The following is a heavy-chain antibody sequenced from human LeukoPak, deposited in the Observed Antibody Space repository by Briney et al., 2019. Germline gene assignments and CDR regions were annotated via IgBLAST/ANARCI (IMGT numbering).Heavy chain of an antibody. CDR2: ISSSGGTI. V-gene: IGHV3-48*03. D-gene: IGHD2-2*01. Sequence: GGSLRLSCSASGFTFSSYEMDWVRQAPGKGLEWVSYISSSGGTIYYADSVKGRFTISRDNAKNSLYLQMNSLRAEDTAVYYCARDLSYCTITSCSYYYYGMDVWGRGTTVTVSS. CDR1: GFTFSSYE. J-gene: IGHJ6*02. CDR3: ARDLSYCTITSCSYYYYGMDV.